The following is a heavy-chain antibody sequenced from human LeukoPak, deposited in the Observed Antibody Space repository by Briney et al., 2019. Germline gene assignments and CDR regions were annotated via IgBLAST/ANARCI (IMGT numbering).Heavy chain of an antibody. J-gene: IGHJ4*02. CDR1: GYTFTGYY. D-gene: IGHD5-12*01. CDR2: INPNSGGT. V-gene: IGHV1-2*02. Sequence: VASVKVSYKGSGYTFTGYYMHWVRQAPGQGLEWMGWINPNSGGTNYPQKFQGRVTMTRDTSISTAYMELSSLRSDDTAVYYCARDHSGCDWLASCYWGQGTLVTVSS. CDR3: ARDHSGCDWLASCY.